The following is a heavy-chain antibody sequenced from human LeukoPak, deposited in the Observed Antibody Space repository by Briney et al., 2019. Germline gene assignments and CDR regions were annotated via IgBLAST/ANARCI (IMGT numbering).Heavy chain of an antibody. CDR2: INHSGST. CDR1: GGSISTYY. V-gene: IGHV4-34*01. D-gene: IGHD2/OR15-2a*01. CDR3: ATYYATRFDP. Sequence: TSETLSLTCTVSGGSISTYYWSWIRQPPGKGLEWIGEINHSGSTNYNPSPKSRVTISVDTSKNQFSLKLSSVTAADTAVYYCATYYATRFDPWGQGTLVTVSS. J-gene: IGHJ5*02.